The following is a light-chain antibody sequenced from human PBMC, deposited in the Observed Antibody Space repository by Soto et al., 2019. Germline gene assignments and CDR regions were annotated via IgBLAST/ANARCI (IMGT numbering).Light chain of an antibody. J-gene: IGKJ1*01. CDR3: QQYGSSPPT. V-gene: IGKV3-20*01. Sequence: EIVLTQSPGTLSLSPGERATLSCRASQSVSSNYLAWYQRKPGQAPRLLIYGASNRATGIPNRFSGSGSGTDFTLTITRLEPDDLVVYYCQQYGSSPPTFGQGTKVEI. CDR2: GAS. CDR1: QSVSSNY.